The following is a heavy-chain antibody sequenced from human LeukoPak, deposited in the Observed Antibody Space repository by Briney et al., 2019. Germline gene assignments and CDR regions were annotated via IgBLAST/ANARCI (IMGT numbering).Heavy chain of an antibody. D-gene: IGHD3-9*01. Sequence: RRSLRLSCAASGFTLSSYSMNWVRQAPGKGLEGVSSISSSSSYIYDAASVKGRFTISRDNATNSLYLQMSSLRAEDTAVYYCARANDNYYYYYMDVWGKGTTVTIS. J-gene: IGHJ6*03. CDR1: GFTLSSYS. CDR3: ARANDNYYYYYMDV. CDR2: ISSSSSYI. V-gene: IGHV3-21*01.